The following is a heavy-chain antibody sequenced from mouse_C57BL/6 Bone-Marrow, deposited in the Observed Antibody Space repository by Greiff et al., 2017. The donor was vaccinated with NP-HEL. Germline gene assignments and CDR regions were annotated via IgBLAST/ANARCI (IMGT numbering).Heavy chain of an antibody. CDR2: SRNKANDYTT. J-gene: IGHJ2*01. V-gene: IGHV7-1*01. CDR1: GFTFSDFY. D-gene: IGHD1-1*01. CDR3: ARDAFITTVVARGY. Sequence: EVNVVESGGGLVQSGRSLRLSCATSGFTFSDFYMEWVRQAPGKGLEWIAASRNKANDYTTEYSASVKGRFIVSRDTSQSILYLQMNALRAEDTAIYYCARDAFITTVVARGYWGQGTTLTVSS.